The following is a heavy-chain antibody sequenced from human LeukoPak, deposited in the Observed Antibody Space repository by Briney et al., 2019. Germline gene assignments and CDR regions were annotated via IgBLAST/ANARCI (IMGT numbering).Heavy chain of an antibody. J-gene: IGHJ4*02. D-gene: IGHD6-19*01. CDR1: GGSISSYY. V-gene: IGHV4-59*01. CDR3: AGGVGYSSGRYFDY. Sequence: SETLSLTCTVSGGSISSYYWSWIRRPPGKGLEWIGYIHYSGSTNYNPSLKSRVTISVDTSKNQFSLKLSSVTAADTAVYYCAGGVGYSSGRYFDYWGQGTLVTVSS. CDR2: IHYSGST.